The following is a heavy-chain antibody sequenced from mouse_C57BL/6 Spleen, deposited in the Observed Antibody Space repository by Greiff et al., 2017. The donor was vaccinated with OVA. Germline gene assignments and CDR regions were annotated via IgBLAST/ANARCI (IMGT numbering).Heavy chain of an antibody. D-gene: IGHD1-1*01. CDR3: TTGTVLRGPWFAY. V-gene: IGHV14-1*01. CDR2: IDPEDGDT. J-gene: IGHJ3*01. CDR1: GFNIKDYY. Sequence: EVKLMESGAELVRPGASVKLSCTASGFNIKDYYMHWVKQRPEQGLEWIGRIDPEDGDTEYAPKFQGKATMTADTSSNTAYLQLSSLTSEDTAVYYCTTGTVLRGPWFAYWGQGTLVTVSA.